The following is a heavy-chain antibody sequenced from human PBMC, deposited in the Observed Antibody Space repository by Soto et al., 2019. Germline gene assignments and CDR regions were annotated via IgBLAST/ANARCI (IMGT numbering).Heavy chain of an antibody. Sequence: QVQLQESGPRLVKPSETLSLTCTVSGGPITRGAYYWNWIRQHPEKGLEWIGHTYYSGTTYYNPSLKSRLSISVDTSKNQFSLHLSSVTDADTAVYYCVRLGQGSDTWGQGTLVTVSS. J-gene: IGHJ5*02. CDR3: VRLGQGSDT. CDR2: TYYSGTT. V-gene: IGHV4-31*03. CDR1: GGPITRGAYY.